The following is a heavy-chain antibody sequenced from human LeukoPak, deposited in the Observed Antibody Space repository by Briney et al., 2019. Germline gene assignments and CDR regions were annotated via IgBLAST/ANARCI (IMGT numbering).Heavy chain of an antibody. J-gene: IGHJ4*02. CDR1: GFTFSSYA. V-gene: IGHV3-64D*06. CDR2: ISSNGGGT. D-gene: IGHD3-22*01. Sequence: PGGSLRLSCSASGFTFSSYAMHWVRQAPGKGLEYVSAISSNGGGTYYADSVKGRFTISRDNSKNTLYLQMSSLRAEDTAVYYCVKDLVGAYHYDSSGYYYAEGGFQVDYWGQGTLVTVSS. CDR3: VKDLVGAYHYDSSGYYYAEGGFQVDY.